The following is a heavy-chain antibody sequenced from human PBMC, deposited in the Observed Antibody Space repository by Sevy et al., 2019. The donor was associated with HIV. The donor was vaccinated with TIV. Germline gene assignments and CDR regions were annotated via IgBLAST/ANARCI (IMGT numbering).Heavy chain of an antibody. D-gene: IGHD3-16*01. J-gene: IGHJ6*02. CDR3: ARDWGVGNYRAMDV. Sequence: GGSLRLSCAASGFNVNDIYINWVRQAPGKGLEWVEVMYSGGGTYYADSVKGRLTVSRDNSKNTLYLQMSSLRVEDAAYYYGARDWGVGNYRAMDVWGQGTTVTVSS. CDR1: GFNVNDIY. V-gene: IGHV3-53*01. CDR2: MYSGGGT.